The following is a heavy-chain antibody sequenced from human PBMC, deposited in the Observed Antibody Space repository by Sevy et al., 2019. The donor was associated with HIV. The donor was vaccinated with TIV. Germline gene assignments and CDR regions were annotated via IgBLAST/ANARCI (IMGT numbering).Heavy chain of an antibody. V-gene: IGHV3-21*06. J-gene: IGHJ4*02. CDR2: ISGLSNYI. CDR1: GFTFSSYN. D-gene: IGHD3-10*01. CDR3: ARGPPDGSYDYFDS. Sequence: GGSLRLSCAASGFTFSSYNMNWVRQAPGKGLEWVSSISGLSNYIYYADSMKGRLTISRDKAKNTLNLQMNSLRGDDTAGYFCARGPPDGSYDYFDSWGQGILVTVSS.